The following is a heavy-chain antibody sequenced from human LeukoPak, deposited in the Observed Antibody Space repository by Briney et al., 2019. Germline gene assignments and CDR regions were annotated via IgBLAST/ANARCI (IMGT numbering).Heavy chain of an antibody. Sequence: GGSLRLSCAASGFTFSSYSMNWVRQAPGKGLEWVSYISSSSGTIYCADSVKGRFTISRDNAKNSLYLQMNSLRAEDTAVYYCARGESGIAAALDYWGQGTLVTVSS. J-gene: IGHJ4*02. V-gene: IGHV3-48*01. CDR2: ISSSSGTI. CDR1: GFTFSSYS. D-gene: IGHD6-13*01. CDR3: ARGESGIAAALDY.